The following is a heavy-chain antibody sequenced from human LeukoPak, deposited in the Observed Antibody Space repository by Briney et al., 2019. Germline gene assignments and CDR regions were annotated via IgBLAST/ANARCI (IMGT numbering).Heavy chain of an antibody. CDR1: GYTFTSYY. CDR3: ARCGEPSYDILTGYSRFDY. V-gene: IGHV1-46*01. Sequence: ASVKVSCTASGYTFTSYYMHWVRQAPGQGLEWMGIINPSGGTTSYAQKFQGRVTMTRDTSTSTVYMELSSLRSEDTAVYYCARCGEPSYDILTGYSRFDYWGQGTLVTVSS. J-gene: IGHJ4*02. D-gene: IGHD3-9*01. CDR2: INPSGGTT.